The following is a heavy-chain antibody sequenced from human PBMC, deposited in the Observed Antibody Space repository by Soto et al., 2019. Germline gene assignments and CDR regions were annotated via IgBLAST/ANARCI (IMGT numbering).Heavy chain of an antibody. D-gene: IGHD1-26*01. CDR3: AKMGPTSLTPFDN. Sequence: GGSLRLSCAASGFTFSNYAMSWVRQAPGKGLEWVSGISGGGGSTYYADSVKGRFTISRDNSKNTLHLQMNSLRAEDTAVFYCAKMGPTSLTPFDNWGQGTLVTVSS. CDR2: ISGGGGST. CDR1: GFTFSNYA. V-gene: IGHV3-23*01. J-gene: IGHJ4*02.